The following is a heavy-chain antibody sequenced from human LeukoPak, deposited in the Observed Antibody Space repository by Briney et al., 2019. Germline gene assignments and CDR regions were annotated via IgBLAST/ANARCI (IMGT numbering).Heavy chain of an antibody. CDR2: IKSDGSST. CDR3: ARDRGYTQDY. Sequence: GGSLRLSCAASGFTFSTCWMHWVRQAPGKGLVWASHIKSDGSSTSYADSVKGRFTIPRDNAKNTLYLQMNSLRAEDTAVYYCARDRGYTQDYWGQGTLVTVSS. V-gene: IGHV3-74*01. D-gene: IGHD5-12*01. CDR1: GFTFSTCW. J-gene: IGHJ4*02.